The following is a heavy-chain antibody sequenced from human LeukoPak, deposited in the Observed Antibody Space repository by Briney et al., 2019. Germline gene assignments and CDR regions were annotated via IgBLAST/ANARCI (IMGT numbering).Heavy chain of an antibody. CDR2: IQSDGSST. D-gene: IGHD2-15*01. CDR3: ARDCGSGGCDY. V-gene: IGHV3-74*01. Sequence: GGSLRLSCAASGFTFSSYWMHWVRQAPGKGLVWVSRIQSDGSSTTYADSVKGRFTTSRDNAKNTVYLQMSSLRAEDTAVYYCARDCGSGGCDYWGQGTLVTVSS. CDR1: GFTFSSYW. J-gene: IGHJ4*01.